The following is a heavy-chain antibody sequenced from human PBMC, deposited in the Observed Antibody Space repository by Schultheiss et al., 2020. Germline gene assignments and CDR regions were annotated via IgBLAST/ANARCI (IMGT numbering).Heavy chain of an antibody. J-gene: IGHJ4*02. V-gene: IGHV3-53*01. CDR3: ARGLGSGGARNFDY. CDR2: IYGDGSI. Sequence: GGSLRLSCAASGFSVSRNYMTLVRQAPGKGLEWVSTIYGDGSIYFSDSLKGRFTISRDISDNTLYLQMNSLRAEDTAVYYCARGLGSGGARNFDYWGQGTLVTVSS. D-gene: IGHD2-15*01. CDR1: GFSVSRNY.